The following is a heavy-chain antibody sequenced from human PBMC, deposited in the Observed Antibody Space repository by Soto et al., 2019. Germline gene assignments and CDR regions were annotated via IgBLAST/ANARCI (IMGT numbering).Heavy chain of an antibody. CDR1: GGTLSNHA. V-gene: IGHV1-18*01. CDR3: ARGVGSGTYYNQYNWFDP. D-gene: IGHD3-10*01. Sequence: ASVKVSCKAPGGTLSNHAINWVRQAPGQGLEWMGRINTYNGNTNHAQKLQGRVTMTTDTSTSTAYMELRSLRSDDTAVYYCARGVGSGTYYNQYNWFDPWGQGTLVTVSS. CDR2: INTYNGNT. J-gene: IGHJ5*02.